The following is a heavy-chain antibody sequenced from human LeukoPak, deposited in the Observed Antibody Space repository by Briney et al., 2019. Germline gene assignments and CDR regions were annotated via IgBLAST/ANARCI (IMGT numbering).Heavy chain of an antibody. J-gene: IGHJ6*02. Sequence: SETLSLTCTVSGGSISSSSYYWGWIRQPPGKGLEWIGSIYYSGSTYYNPSLKSRVTISVDTSKNQFSLKLSSVTAADTAVYYCARHAIAAAGTFYVDRDYYYYYGMDVWAKGPRSPSP. CDR3: ARHAIAAAGTFYVDRDYYYYYGMDV. V-gene: IGHV4-39*01. CDR1: GGSISSSSYY. D-gene: IGHD6-13*01. CDR2: IYYSGST.